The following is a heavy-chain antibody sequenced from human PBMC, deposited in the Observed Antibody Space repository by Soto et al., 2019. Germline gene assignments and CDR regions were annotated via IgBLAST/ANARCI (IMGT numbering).Heavy chain of an antibody. CDR2: TYYRSKWYN. CDR1: GDSVSTNDAT. J-gene: IGHJ5*01. Sequence: QVQLQQSGPGLVRPSQTLSLTCAISGDSVSTNDATWDWIRQSPSRGLEWLGRTYYRSKWYNDYAESVKGRISINPDTFNTQFSRHLNSVTPDDTAVYYCTRLIGNSWLDSWGQGTLVTVSS. CDR3: TRLIGNSWLDS. D-gene: IGHD2-8*01. V-gene: IGHV6-1*01.